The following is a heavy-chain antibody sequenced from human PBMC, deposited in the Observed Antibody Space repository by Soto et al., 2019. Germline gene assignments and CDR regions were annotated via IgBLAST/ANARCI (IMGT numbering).Heavy chain of an antibody. CDR1: CASISSSGYY. CDR3: ARLGCSGGSCYFDP. Sequence: SETLSLTCTVSCASISSSGYYWGWIRQPPGKGLEWIGYIYYSGSTNYNPSLKSRVTISVDTSKNQFSLKLSSVTAADTAVYYCARLGCSGGSCYFDPWGQGTLVTVSS. J-gene: IGHJ5*02. D-gene: IGHD2-15*01. CDR2: IYYSGST. V-gene: IGHV4-61*05.